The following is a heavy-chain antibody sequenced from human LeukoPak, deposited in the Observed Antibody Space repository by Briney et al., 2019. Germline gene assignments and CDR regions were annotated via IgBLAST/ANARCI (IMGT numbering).Heavy chain of an antibody. CDR1: GFTFSAYE. V-gene: IGHV3-48*03. CDR2: ISTSGITR. CDR3: AREGYDSSGRMLRGDY. Sequence: GGSLRLSCAASGFTFSAYEMNWVRQAPGKGLEWLSYISTSGITRYYADSVKGRFTISRDNAKYSLYLQMNSLRAEDTAVYYCAREGYDSSGRMLRGDYWGQGTLVTVSS. D-gene: IGHD3-22*01. J-gene: IGHJ4*02.